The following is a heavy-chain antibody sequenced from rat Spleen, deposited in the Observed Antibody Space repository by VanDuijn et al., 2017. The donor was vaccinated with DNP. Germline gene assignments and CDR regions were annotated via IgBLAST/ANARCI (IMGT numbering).Heavy chain of an antibody. CDR2: ITGSGGNT. Sequence: EVQLVESGGGLVQPGRSMKLSCAASGFTFSNYYMAWIRQVPGKGLEWVASITGSGGNTYHPDSVKGRFTISRDNAKNTLYLQMDSLRSEDTATYYCARRGYYGSYWYFDFWGPGTMVTVSS. V-gene: IGHV5-25*01. D-gene: IGHD1-6*01. CDR1: GFTFSNYY. J-gene: IGHJ1*01. CDR3: ARRGYYGSYWYFDF.